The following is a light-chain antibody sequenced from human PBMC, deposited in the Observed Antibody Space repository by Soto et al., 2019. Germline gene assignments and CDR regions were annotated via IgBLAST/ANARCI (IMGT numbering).Light chain of an antibody. CDR1: QNVRTN. J-gene: IGKJ2*01. CDR3: QQYNTWPPYT. Sequence: EIVLTQSPGTLSLSPGERVTLSCRASQNVRTNYLAWYQQKPGQAPRLLIYGASTRASGIPERFSGSGSGTEFTLTISSLQSEDFAVYYCQQYNTWPPYTFGQGTKVDIK. V-gene: IGKV3D-15*01. CDR2: GAS.